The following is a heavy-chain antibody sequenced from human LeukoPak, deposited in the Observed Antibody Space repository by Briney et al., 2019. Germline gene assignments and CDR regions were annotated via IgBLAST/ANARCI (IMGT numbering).Heavy chain of an antibody. J-gene: IGHJ5*02. V-gene: IGHV4-34*01. D-gene: IGHD2-15*01. CDR1: GGSFSGYY. Sequence: ASETLSLTCAVYGGSFSGYYWSWIRQPPGKGLEWIGEINHSGSTNYNPSLKSRVTISVDTSKNQFSLKLSSVTAADTAVYYCARVLGFCSGGSCYSGRFDPWGQGTLVTVSS. CDR2: INHSGST. CDR3: ARVLGFCSGGSCYSGRFDP.